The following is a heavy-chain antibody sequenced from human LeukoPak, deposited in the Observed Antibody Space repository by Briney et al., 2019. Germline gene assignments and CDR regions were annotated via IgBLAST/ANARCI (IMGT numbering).Heavy chain of an antibody. Sequence: SETLSLTCAVYGGSFSGYYWSWIRQPPGKGLEWIGEINHSGSTNYNPSLKSRVTISVDTSKNQFSLKLSSVTAADTAVYYCATGLVGYSYGAWGQGTLVTVSS. D-gene: IGHD5-18*01. CDR3: ATGLVGYSYGA. J-gene: IGHJ4*02. CDR1: GGSFSGYY. V-gene: IGHV4-34*01. CDR2: INHSGST.